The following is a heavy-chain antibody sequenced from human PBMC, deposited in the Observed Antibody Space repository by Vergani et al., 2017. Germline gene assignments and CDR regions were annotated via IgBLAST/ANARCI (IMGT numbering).Heavy chain of an antibody. V-gene: IGHV3-23*01. CDR3: AKDYPGYYYGIHF. CDR1: GFTFSSYA. CDR2: ISGSGGSP. Sequence: EVQLLESGGGLVQPGGSLRLSCAASGFTFSSYAMSWVRQAPGKGLEWVSAISGSGGSPYYADSVKGRFTISRDNSKNPLYLQINSLSAEDTPVYYCAKDYPGYYYGIHFWGQGTTVTVSS. J-gene: IGHJ6*02.